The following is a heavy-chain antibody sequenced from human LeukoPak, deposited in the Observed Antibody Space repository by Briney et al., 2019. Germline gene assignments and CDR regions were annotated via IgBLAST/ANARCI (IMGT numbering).Heavy chain of an antibody. CDR3: ARGSSGSYYYFDY. CDR1: GFTFSSYG. J-gene: IGHJ4*02. D-gene: IGHD1-26*01. Sequence: GGSLRLSCAASGFTFSSYGMHWVRQAPGKGLEWVAVISYDGSNKYYADSVKGRFTISRDNSKNTLYLQMNSLRAEDTAVYYCARGSSGSYYYFDYWGQGTLVTVSS. CDR2: ISYDGSNK. V-gene: IGHV3-30*19.